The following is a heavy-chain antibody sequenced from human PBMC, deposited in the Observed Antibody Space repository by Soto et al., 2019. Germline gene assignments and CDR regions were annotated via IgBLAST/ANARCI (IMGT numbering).Heavy chain of an antibody. D-gene: IGHD6-19*01. V-gene: IGHV4-39*01. CDR1: SGSISSSRHD. J-gene: IGHJ4*02. CDR3: ARADPKWLVRRGYYFDY. Sequence: QLQLQESGPGLVKPSETLSLTCTVSSGSISSSRHDWGCIRQPPGKGLEWIGSTYYSGSTYYNPTRKSRVTIPVDTSKSQFSMKLSSVTAEDTAMYYYARADPKWLVRRGYYFDYWGQGTLVTVSS. CDR2: TYYSGST.